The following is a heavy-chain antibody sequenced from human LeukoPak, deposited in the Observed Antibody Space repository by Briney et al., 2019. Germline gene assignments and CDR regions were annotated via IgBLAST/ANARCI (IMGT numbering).Heavy chain of an antibody. D-gene: IGHD1-26*01. CDR2: ISSSSSYI. CDR1: GFTFSSYS. J-gene: IGHJ4*02. CDR3: ARDWPTRMRLWGATDY. Sequence: GGSLRLSCAASGFTFSSYSMNWVRQAPGKGLEWVSSISSSSSYIYYADSVKGRFTISRDNAKNSLYLQMNSLRAEDTAVYYCARDWPTRMRLWGATDYWGQGTLVTVSS. V-gene: IGHV3-21*01.